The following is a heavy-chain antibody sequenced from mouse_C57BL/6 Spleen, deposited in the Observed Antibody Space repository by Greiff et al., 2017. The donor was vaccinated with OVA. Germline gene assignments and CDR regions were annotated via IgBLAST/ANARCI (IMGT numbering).Heavy chain of an antibody. CDR2: ISSGSSTI. CDR3: ARGLYYYGSTPYAMDY. V-gene: IGHV5-17*01. J-gene: IGHJ4*01. CDR1: GFTFSDYG. D-gene: IGHD1-1*01. Sequence: EVMLVESGGGLVKPGGSLKLSCAASGFTFSDYGMHWVRQAPEKGLEWVAYISSGSSTIYYADTVKGRFTISRDNAKNTLFLQMTSLRSEDTAMYYCARGLYYYGSTPYAMDYWGQGTSVTVSS.